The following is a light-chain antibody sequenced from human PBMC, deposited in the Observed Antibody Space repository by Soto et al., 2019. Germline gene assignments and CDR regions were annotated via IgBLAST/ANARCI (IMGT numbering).Light chain of an antibody. V-gene: IGLV1-44*01. CDR3: ATWDDSRNGYV. CDR1: TSNIGSNT. CDR2: DND. Sequence: QLVLTQPPSASGTPGQRVTIPASGSTSNIGSNTVSWYQQLPGTAPRLLIYDNDERPSGVPDRFSGSKSATSASLAISGLQPEDEGDYYCATWDDSRNGYVFGPGTKLTVL. J-gene: IGLJ1*01.